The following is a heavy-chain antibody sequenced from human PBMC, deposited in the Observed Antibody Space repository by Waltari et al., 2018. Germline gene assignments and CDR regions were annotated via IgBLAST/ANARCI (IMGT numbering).Heavy chain of an antibody. CDR1: GFTFSSYG. J-gene: IGHJ4*02. CDR2: IRYDGSNK. V-gene: IGHV3-30*02. D-gene: IGHD3-10*01. Sequence: QVQLVESGGGVVQPGGSLRLCCAASGFTFSSYGMHWVRQAPGKGLEWVAFIRYDGSNKYYADSVKGRFTISRDNSKNTLYLQMNSLRAEDTAVYYCAKDGSTMVRGVAPDYWGQGTLVTVSS. CDR3: AKDGSTMVRGVAPDY.